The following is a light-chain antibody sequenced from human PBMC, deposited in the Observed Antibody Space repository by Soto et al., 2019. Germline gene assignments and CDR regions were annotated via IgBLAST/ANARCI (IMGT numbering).Light chain of an antibody. Sequence: DIQMTQSPSTLSASVGDRVTITCRASQSISSWLAWYQQKPGKAPKLLIYDASSLESGVSSRFSGSGSGTEFTLTISSLQPDDFATYYCQQYNSYSGTFGQGTKVELK. V-gene: IGKV1-5*01. CDR2: DAS. J-gene: IGKJ1*01. CDR1: QSISSW. CDR3: QQYNSYSGT.